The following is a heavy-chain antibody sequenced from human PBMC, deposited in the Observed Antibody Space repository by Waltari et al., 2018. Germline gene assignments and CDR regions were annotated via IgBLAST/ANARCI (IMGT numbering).Heavy chain of an antibody. J-gene: IGHJ3*02. D-gene: IGHD6-6*01. V-gene: IGHV1-8*03. CDR2: MNPNSGNT. CDR3: ARGNHVEYSSSFDAFDI. Sequence: QVQLVQSGAEVKKPGASVKVSCKASGYTFTSYDINWVRKAIGQGLEWMGWMNPNSGNTGYAQKFQGRVTITRNTSISTAYMELSSLRSEDTDVYYCARGNHVEYSSSFDAFDIWGQGTMVTVSS. CDR1: GYTFTSYD.